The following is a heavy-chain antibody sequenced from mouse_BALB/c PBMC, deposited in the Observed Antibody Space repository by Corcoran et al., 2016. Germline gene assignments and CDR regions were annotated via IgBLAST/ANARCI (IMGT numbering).Heavy chain of an antibody. J-gene: IGHJ3*01. CDR1: GGTFSSYA. Sequence: QVQLVQSGAEVKKPGSSVKVSYKASGGTFSSYAISWVRQAPGQGLEWMGGIIPIFGTANYAQKFQGRVTITADESTSTAYMELSSLRSEDTAVYYCASSPPFSYSSSPGYDAFDIWGQGTMVTVSS. CDR2: IIPIFGTA. CDR3: ASSPPFSYSSSPGYDAFDI. V-gene: IGHV1-81*01. D-gene: IGHD2-3*01.